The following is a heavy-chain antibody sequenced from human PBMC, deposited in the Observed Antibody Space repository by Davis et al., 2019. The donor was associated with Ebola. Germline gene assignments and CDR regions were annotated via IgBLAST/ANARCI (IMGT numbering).Heavy chain of an antibody. V-gene: IGHV3-23*01. Sequence: GESLKISCAASGFTFSSYAMSWVRQAPGKGLEWVSAISGSGGSTYYADSVKGRFTISRDNSKNTLYLQMNSLRAEDTAVYYCAKETAFTWIQLWFIDYWGQGTLVTVSS. CDR3: AKETAFTWIQLWFIDY. J-gene: IGHJ4*02. CDR2: ISGSGGST. CDR1: GFTFSSYA. D-gene: IGHD5-18*01.